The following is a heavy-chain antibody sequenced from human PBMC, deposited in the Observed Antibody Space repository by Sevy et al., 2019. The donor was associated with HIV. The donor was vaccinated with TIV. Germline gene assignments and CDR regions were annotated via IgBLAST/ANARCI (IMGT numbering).Heavy chain of an antibody. V-gene: IGHV4-59*01. CDR2: IYYNGRT. CDR1: GDSISGYY. Sequence: SETLSLTCTVFGDSISGYYWSWIRQSPGKGLQWIGYIYYNGRTNYDPSLKNRVTISTDTSKNQFSLKLSSVTAADTAIYYCARAAANYYYAMDVWGQGTTVTVSS. J-gene: IGHJ6*02. CDR3: ARAAANYYYAMDV.